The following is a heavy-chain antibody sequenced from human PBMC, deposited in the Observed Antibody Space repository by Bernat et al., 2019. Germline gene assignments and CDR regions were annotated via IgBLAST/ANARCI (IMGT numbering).Heavy chain of an antibody. CDR2: ISNTGATT. V-gene: IGHV3-23*01. CDR3: AKDQGDYCSGGSCPAGIQR. CDR1: GFTFSSYA. D-gene: IGHD2-15*01. Sequence: EVQLLESGGGLVQPGGSLRLSCAASGFTFSSYAMSWVRQAPGKGLEWVSLISNTGATTSFADSVKGRFTISRDNSKNTLYLQMNSLRVEDTAVYYCAKDQGDYCSGGSCPAGIQRWGQGTLVTVSS. J-gene: IGHJ1*01.